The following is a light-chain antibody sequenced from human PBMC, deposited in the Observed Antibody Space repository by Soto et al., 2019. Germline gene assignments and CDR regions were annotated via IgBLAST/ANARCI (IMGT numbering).Light chain of an antibody. J-gene: IGLJ7*01. V-gene: IGLV3-21*02. CDR3: QVWDSSTEHAV. CDR2: DDS. CDR1: NNGSKS. Sequence: SYELTQPPSVSVAPGQTARITRGGNNNGSKSEHWYQQKPGQAPVLVVYDDSARPSGIPERFSGSNSGNTATLTISRAEAGDEADYYCQVWDSSTEHAVFGGGTQLTVL.